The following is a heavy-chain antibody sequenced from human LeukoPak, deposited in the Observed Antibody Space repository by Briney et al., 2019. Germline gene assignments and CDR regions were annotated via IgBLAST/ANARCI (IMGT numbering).Heavy chain of an antibody. Sequence: PSETLSLTCAVSGGSFGSGGYSWSWVRQPPGKGLEWIGYISNSGSTYYNPSLKSRVTISLDTSKNQFSLNLNSVTAADTAVYYCASAFYGGVTRSWGQGTLVTVSS. D-gene: IGHD4-23*01. V-gene: IGHV4-30-2*05. CDR3: ASAFYGGVTRS. J-gene: IGHJ5*02. CDR1: GGSFGSGGYS. CDR2: ISNSGST.